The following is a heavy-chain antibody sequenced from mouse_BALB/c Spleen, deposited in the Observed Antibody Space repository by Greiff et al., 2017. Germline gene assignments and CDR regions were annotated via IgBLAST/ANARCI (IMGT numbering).Heavy chain of an antibody. D-gene: IGHD1-1*01. J-gene: IGHJ4*01. CDR2: ISSGSSTI. V-gene: IGHV5-17*02. Sequence: EVKLMESGGGLVQPGGSRKLSCAASGFTFSSFGMHWVRQAPEKGLEWVAYISSGSSTIYYADTVKGRFTISRDNPKNTLFLQMTSLRSEDTAMYYCARLRGYAMDYWGQGTSVTVSS. CDR3: ARLRGYAMDY. CDR1: GFTFSSFG.